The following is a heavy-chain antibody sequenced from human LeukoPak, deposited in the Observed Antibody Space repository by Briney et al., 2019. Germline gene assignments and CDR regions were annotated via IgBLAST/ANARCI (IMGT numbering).Heavy chain of an antibody. Sequence: GASVKVSCKASGGTFSSYAISWVRQAPGQGLEWMGGIIPIFGTANYAEKFQGRVTITTDESTSTAYMELSSLRSEDTAVYYCARDRGYGHFDYWGQGTLVTVSS. D-gene: IGHD5-18*01. CDR2: IIPIFGTA. CDR3: ARDRGYGHFDY. CDR1: GGTFSSYA. V-gene: IGHV1-69*05. J-gene: IGHJ4*02.